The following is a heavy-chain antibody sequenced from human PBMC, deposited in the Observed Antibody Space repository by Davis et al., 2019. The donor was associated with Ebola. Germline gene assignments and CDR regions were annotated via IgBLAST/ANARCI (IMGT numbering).Heavy chain of an antibody. Sequence: GGSLRLSCAASGFTFSDYYMSWVRQAPGKGLEWVSAISGSGGSTYYTDSVKGRFTISRDNSKNTLYLQMNSLRAEDTAVYYCASTGSHYYYGMDVWGQGTTVTVSS. D-gene: IGHD3-10*01. CDR1: GFTFSDYY. J-gene: IGHJ6*02. V-gene: IGHV3-23*01. CDR3: ASTGSHYYYGMDV. CDR2: ISGSGGST.